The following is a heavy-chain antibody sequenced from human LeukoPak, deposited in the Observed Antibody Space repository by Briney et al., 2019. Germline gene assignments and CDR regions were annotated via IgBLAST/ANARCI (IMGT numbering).Heavy chain of an antibody. CDR3: ARESGSSSWYTL. D-gene: IGHD6-13*01. CDR2: IYYSGST. V-gene: IGHV4-59*11. CDR1: GGSISSHY. Sequence: SETLSPTCTVSGGSISSHYWSWIRQPPGKGLEWIGYIYYSGSTNYNPSLKSRVTISVDTSKNQFSLKLSSVTAADTAVYYCARESGSSSWYTLWGQGTLVTVSS. J-gene: IGHJ4*02.